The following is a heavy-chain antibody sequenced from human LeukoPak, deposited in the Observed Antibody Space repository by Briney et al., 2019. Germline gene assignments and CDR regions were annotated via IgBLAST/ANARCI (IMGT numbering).Heavy chain of an antibody. CDR1: GFTLSSYW. CDR3: ARVEVVTATLYYFDY. CDR2: INSDGSST. Sequence: GGSLRLSCAASGFTLSSYWMHWVRQAPGKGLVWVSRINSDGSSTSYADSVKGRFTISRDNAKNTLYLQMNSLRAEDTAVYYCARVEVVTATLYYFDYWGQGTLVTVSS. D-gene: IGHD2-21*02. V-gene: IGHV3-74*01. J-gene: IGHJ4*02.